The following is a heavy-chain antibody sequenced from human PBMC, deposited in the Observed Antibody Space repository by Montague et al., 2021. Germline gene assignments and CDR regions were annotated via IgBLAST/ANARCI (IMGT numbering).Heavy chain of an antibody. D-gene: IGHD6-13*01. J-gene: IGHJ5*02. CDR1: GFSISTSRVG. CDR2: IYWDDEK. V-gene: IGHV2-5*02. Sequence: PALVKPTQTLTLTCTFSGFSISTSRVGVGWIRQPPGKALEWLALIYWDDEKRYSPSLKRRLTITKDTSKNQVVLTMTNIDPVDTGTYYCAHRVVWAAGQNWLDAWGQGTLVTVSS. CDR3: AHRVVWAAGQNWLDA.